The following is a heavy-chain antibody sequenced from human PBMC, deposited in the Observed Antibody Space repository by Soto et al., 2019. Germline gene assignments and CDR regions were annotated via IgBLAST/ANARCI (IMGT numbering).Heavy chain of an antibody. Sequence: SETLSLTCTVSGGSISSSSYYWGWIRQPPGKGLEWIGSIYYSGSTYYNPSLKSRVTISVDTSKNQFSLKLSSVTAADTAVYYCARDYCGGDCYRYYYYGMDVWAKGPRSPSP. CDR2: IYYSGST. J-gene: IGHJ6*02. V-gene: IGHV4-39*02. CDR1: GGSISSSSYY. CDR3: ARDYCGGDCYRYYYYGMDV. D-gene: IGHD2-21*02.